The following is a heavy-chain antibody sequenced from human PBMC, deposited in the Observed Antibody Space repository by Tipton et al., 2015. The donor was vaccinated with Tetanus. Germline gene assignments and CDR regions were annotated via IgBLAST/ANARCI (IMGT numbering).Heavy chain of an antibody. J-gene: IGHJ4*02. V-gene: IGHV4-39*01. CDR3: AIFYYDTGGFYPLWDY. Sequence: TLSLTCNVSGDSISSGPDFWGWIRQPPGKKPEWIGSILHTGSTSYNPSLKSRFTISVDASKNQFSLRLTSVTAADTAVYYCAIFYYDTGGFYPLWDYWGQGRLVIVSS. D-gene: IGHD3-22*01. CDR1: GDSISSGPDF. CDR2: ILHTGST.